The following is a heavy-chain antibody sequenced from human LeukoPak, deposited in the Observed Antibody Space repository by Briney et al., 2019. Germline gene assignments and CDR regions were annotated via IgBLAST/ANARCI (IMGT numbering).Heavy chain of an antibody. CDR3: ARVAGSGSSIGAFDI. J-gene: IGHJ3*02. CDR2: IYHSGST. D-gene: IGHD1-26*01. CDR1: GYSISSGYY. V-gene: IGHV4-38-2*02. Sequence: SETLSLTCTVSGYSISSGYYWGWIRQPPGKGLEWIGSIYHSGSTYYHPSLKSRVTIPVDTSKNQFSLKLTSVTAADTAVYYCARVAGSGSSIGAFDIWGQGTMVTVSS.